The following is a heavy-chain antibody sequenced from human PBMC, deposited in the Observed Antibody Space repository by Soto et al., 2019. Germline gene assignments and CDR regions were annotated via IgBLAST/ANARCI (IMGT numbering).Heavy chain of an antibody. J-gene: IGHJ4*02. Sequence: QVQLVQSGAEMKKPGASVKVSCESSGYTFTAYYIHWVRQAPGHGLEWMGWINPNGGGTKYAQKFQGRVTMTRDTSINTAYMELTRLTSDDTAVYYCARAVHTMVQGVRFRVDQWCQGALVTISS. V-gene: IGHV1-2*02. CDR1: GYTFTAYY. CDR3: ARAVHTMVQGVRFRVDQ. D-gene: IGHD3-10*01. CDR2: INPNGGGT.